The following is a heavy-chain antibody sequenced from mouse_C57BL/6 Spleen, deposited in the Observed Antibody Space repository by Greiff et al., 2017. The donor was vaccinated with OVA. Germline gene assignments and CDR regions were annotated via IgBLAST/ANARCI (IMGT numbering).Heavy chain of an antibody. CDR2: IRSKSSNYAT. J-gene: IGHJ3*01. V-gene: IGHV10-3*01. CDR1: GFTFNTYA. D-gene: IGHD1-1*01. Sequence: EVQLVESGGGLVQPKGSLKLSCAASGFTFNTYAMHWVRQAPGKGLEWVARIRSKSSNYATYYADSVKDRFTISRDDSQSMLYLQMNNLKTEDTAMYYCVRGDSGSYYYGSSFAYWGQGTLVTVSA. CDR3: VRGDSGSYYYGSSFAY.